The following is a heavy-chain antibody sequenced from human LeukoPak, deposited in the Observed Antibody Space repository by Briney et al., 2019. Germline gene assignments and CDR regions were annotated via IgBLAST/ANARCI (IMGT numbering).Heavy chain of an antibody. Sequence: SETLSLTCVVSGYSISSGYYWGWIRQPPGKGLEWIGYIYYSGTTDYNPSLKSRVTISVDTSKNQFSLKLSSVTAADTAVYDCARDRYGGNSGEFDYWGQGTLVTVSS. CDR3: ARDRYGGNSGEFDY. D-gene: IGHD4-23*01. CDR2: IYYSGTT. CDR1: GYSISSGYY. V-gene: IGHV4-59*01. J-gene: IGHJ4*02.